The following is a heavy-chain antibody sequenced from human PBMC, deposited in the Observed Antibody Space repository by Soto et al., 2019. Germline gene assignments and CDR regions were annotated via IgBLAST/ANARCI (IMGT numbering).Heavy chain of an antibody. CDR1: GDSVSSNSAA. Sequence: TLSLTCAISGDSVSSNSAAWNWIRQSPSRGLEWLGRTYYRSKWYNDYAVSVKSRITINPDTSKNQFSLQLNSVTPEDTAVYYCARAVPMVRGVDYYYYGMDVWGQGTTVTVSS. CDR3: ARAVPMVRGVDYYYYGMDV. V-gene: IGHV6-1*01. J-gene: IGHJ6*02. D-gene: IGHD3-10*01. CDR2: TYYRSKWYN.